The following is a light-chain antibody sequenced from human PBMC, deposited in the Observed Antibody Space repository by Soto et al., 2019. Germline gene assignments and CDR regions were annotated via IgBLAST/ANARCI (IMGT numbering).Light chain of an antibody. CDR3: QQYGSSPLYT. CDR2: GAS. J-gene: IGKJ2*01. CDR1: QSVSSSY. V-gene: IGKV3-20*01. Sequence: EIVLTQSPGTLSLSPGERATLSCRASQSVSSSYLAWYQQKPGQAPRLLIYGASSRAPGVPDRFSGSGSGTEFTLTISRLEPEDFAVSYCQQYGSSPLYTFGQGTKLEIK.